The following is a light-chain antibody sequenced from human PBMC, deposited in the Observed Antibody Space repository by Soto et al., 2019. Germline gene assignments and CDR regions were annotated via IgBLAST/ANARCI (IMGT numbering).Light chain of an antibody. Sequence: IQMTQSPSSMSASVGDSVTITCRASQLISSWLAWYQVKPGKAPKLLIYGASNRESGVPSRFSGSESGTLFTLTINSLQPEDSATYYCQQASSFPLTFGGGTTVEI. CDR2: GAS. J-gene: IGKJ4*01. CDR3: QQASSFPLT. V-gene: IGKV1-12*01. CDR1: QLISSW.